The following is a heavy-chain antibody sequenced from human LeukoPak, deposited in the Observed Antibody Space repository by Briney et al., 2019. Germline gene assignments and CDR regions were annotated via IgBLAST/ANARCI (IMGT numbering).Heavy chain of an antibody. CDR1: GGSINSASYY. CDR3: VGRKSTTPNWFDS. V-gene: IGHV4-39*01. CDR2: IYYSGVT. D-gene: IGHD1-1*01. J-gene: IGHJ5*01. Sequence: PSETLSLTCTVSGGSINSASYYWGWIRQSPGKGLEWIGAIYYSGVTFYNPSLKSRVTISVDTSKNQFSLKLSSVTAADTSIYYCVGRKSTTPNWFDSWGQGTLVTVSS.